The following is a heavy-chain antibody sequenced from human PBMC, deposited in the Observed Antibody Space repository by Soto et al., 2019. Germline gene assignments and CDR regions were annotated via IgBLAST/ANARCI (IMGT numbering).Heavy chain of an antibody. CDR3: AREGTYYDFWSGYYFFDY. V-gene: IGHV1-69*13. Sequence: GASVKVSCKASGGTFSSYAISWVRQAPGQGLEWMGGIIPIFGTANYEQKFQGRVTITADESTSTAYMELSSLRSEDTAVYYCAREGTYYDFWSGYYFFDYWGQGTLVTVSS. CDR2: IIPIFGTA. D-gene: IGHD3-3*01. CDR1: GGTFSSYA. J-gene: IGHJ4*02.